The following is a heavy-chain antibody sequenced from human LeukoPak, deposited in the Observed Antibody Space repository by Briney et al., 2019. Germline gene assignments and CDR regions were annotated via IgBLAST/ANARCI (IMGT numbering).Heavy chain of an antibody. CDR3: ARGIRYFDWLNYYYYYMDV. CDR2: INHSGST. D-gene: IGHD3-9*01. V-gene: IGHV4-34*01. J-gene: IGHJ6*03. CDR1: GGSFSGYY. Sequence: SETLSLTCAVYGGSFSGYYWSWIRQPPGKGLEWIGEINHSGSTNYNPSLKSRVTISVDTSRNQFSLKLSSVTAADTAVYYCARGIRYFDWLNYYYYYMDVWGKGTRSPSP.